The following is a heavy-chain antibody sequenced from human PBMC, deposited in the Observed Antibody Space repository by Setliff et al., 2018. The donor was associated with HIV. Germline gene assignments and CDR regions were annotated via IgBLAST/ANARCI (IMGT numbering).Heavy chain of an antibody. CDR3: ARGLRVYDSSGYYYRDYYYYYMDV. CDR1: GGSISSHY. D-gene: IGHD3-22*01. CDR2: IYYSGST. Sequence: SETLSLTCTVSGGSISSHYWSWIRQPPGKGLEWIGYIYYSGSTNYNPSLKSRVTISVDTSKNQFSLKLSSVTAADTAVYYCARGLRVYDSSGYYYRDYYYYYMDVWGKGTTVTV. V-gene: IGHV4-59*11. J-gene: IGHJ6*03.